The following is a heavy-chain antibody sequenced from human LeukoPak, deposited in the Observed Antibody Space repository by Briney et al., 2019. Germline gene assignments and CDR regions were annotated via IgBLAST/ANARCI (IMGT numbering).Heavy chain of an antibody. CDR2: IKEDGSDK. CDR1: GFTVSSYW. D-gene: IGHD3-3*01. J-gene: IGHJ6*03. Sequence: GGSLRLSCAASGFTVSSYWMSWVRQDPGKGLEWVANIKEDGSDKYYVDSVKGRFTISRDNAKNSLYLQMNSLRAEDTAVYYWARLRYHDFWSGCWKYYYYMDVWGKGTTVTVSS. V-gene: IGHV3-7*01. CDR3: ARLRYHDFWSGCWKYYYYMDV.